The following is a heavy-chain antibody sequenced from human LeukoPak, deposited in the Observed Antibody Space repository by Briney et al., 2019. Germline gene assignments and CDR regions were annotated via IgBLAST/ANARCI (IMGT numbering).Heavy chain of an antibody. J-gene: IGHJ4*02. Sequence: ETGGSLRLSCAASGFTFSSYSMNWVRQAPGKGLEWVSSISSSSSYIYYADSVKGRFTISRDNAKNSPYLQMNSLRAEDTAVYYCARDLEMASDYWGQGTLVTVSS. CDR2: ISSSSSYI. D-gene: IGHD5-24*01. CDR3: ARDLEMASDY. V-gene: IGHV3-21*01. CDR1: GFTFSSYS.